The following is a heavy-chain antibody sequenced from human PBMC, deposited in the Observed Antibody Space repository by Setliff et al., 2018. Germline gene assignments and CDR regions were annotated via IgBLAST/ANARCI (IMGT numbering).Heavy chain of an antibody. Sequence: ETLSLTCTVSGGSISNYYWSWIRQPPGKGLEWIGYIYYSGSTYYNPSLKSRVTISVDTSKNQFSLKLNSVTAADMAVYYCAREQWLDPPGYYYMDVWAKGTTVTVSS. CDR2: IYYSGST. CDR1: GGSISNYY. J-gene: IGHJ6*03. CDR3: AREQWLDPPGYYYMDV. V-gene: IGHV4-59*12. D-gene: IGHD6-19*01.